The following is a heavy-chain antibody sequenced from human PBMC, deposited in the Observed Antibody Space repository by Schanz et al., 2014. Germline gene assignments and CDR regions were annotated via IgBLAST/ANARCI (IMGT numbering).Heavy chain of an antibody. J-gene: IGHJ4*02. CDR1: GYTFTGYS. CDR3: ARDPYGKNSGDFDY. V-gene: IGHV1-2*06. CDR2: INPNSGGT. Sequence: QVQLVQSGADVKKPGASVKVSCKASGYTFTGYSMHWVRQAPGQGLEWMGRINPNSGGTNYAQKFQGRVTMTRDTSISTVYMELSGLTSDDTAVYFCARDPYGKNSGDFDYWGQGTLVTVSS. D-gene: IGHD4-17*01.